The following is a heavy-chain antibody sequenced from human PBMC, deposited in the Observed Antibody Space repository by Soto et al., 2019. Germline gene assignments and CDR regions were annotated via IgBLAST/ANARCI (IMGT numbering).Heavy chain of an antibody. Sequence: SVKVSCKASGGTFSSYAISWVRQAPGQGLEWMGGIIPIFGTANYAQKFQGRVTITADESTSTAYMELSSLRSEDTAVYYCARDRPQWPSHYYGMDVWGQGTTVTVSS. CDR1: GGTFSSYA. J-gene: IGHJ6*02. V-gene: IGHV1-69*13. D-gene: IGHD6-19*01. CDR2: IIPIFGTA. CDR3: ARDRPQWPSHYYGMDV.